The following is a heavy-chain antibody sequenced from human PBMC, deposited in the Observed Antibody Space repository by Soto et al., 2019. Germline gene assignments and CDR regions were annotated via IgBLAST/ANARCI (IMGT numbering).Heavy chain of an antibody. CDR3: TADIYYYDSSGYSYYFDD. J-gene: IGHJ4*02. CDR2: IKSKTEGGTT. V-gene: IGHV3-15*01. D-gene: IGHD3-22*01. CDR1: GFTFSNAW. Sequence: EVQLVESGGGLVKPGGSLRVSCAASGFTFSNAWMSWVRQAPGKGPEWVGRIKSKTEGGTTDYAAPVKGRFTISRDDSKNTLYLQRDSLKAEDTAVYYWTADIYYYDSSGYSYYFDDWGQGTLVTVSS.